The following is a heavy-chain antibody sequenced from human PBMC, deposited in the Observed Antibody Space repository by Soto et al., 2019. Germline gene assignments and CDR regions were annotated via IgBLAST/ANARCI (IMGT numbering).Heavy chain of an antibody. J-gene: IGHJ1*01. D-gene: IGHD3-10*01. CDR2: IYSGGST. Sequence: EVQLVESGGGLVQPGGSLRLSCAASGFTVSSNYMSWVRQAPGKGLEWVSVIYSGGSTYYADSVKGRFTISRDNSKNTLYLHMNSLRAEDTAVYYCARDMVRGLYPEYFQHWGQGTLVTVSS. CDR1: GFTVSSNY. V-gene: IGHV3-66*01. CDR3: ARDMVRGLYPEYFQH.